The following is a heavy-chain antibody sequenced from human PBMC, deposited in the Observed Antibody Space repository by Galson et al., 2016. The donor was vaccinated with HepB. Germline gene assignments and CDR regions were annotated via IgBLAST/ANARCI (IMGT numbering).Heavy chain of an antibody. CDR2: IKEDGSEK. V-gene: IGHV3-7*03. D-gene: IGHD6-19*01. CDR1: GFTFSSYW. CDR3: AKSSGWVSDY. J-gene: IGHJ4*02. Sequence: SLRLSCAASGFTFSSYWMNWVRQAPGKGLEWVANIKEDGSEKNYVDSLKGRFTISSDNAKNSLYLHMNNLRVEDTAVYYCAKSSGWVSDYWGQGSLVTVSS.